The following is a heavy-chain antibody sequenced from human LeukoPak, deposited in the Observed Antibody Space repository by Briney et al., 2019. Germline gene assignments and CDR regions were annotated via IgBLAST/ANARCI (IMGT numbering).Heavy chain of an antibody. Sequence: GRSLRLSCAASGFTFSSYAMHWVRQAPGKGLEWVAVISYDGSNKYYADSVKGRFTISRDNSKNTLYLQMNSLRAEDTAVYYCARQSQGYSSSWYPTYYYYYMDVWGKGTTVTVSS. V-gene: IGHV3-30*04. J-gene: IGHJ6*03. CDR2: ISYDGSNK. CDR3: ARQSQGYSSSWYPTYYYYYMDV. D-gene: IGHD6-13*01. CDR1: GFTFSSYA.